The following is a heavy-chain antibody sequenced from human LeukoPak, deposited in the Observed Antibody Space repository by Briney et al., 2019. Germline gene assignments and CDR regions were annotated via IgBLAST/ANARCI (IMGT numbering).Heavy chain of an antibody. CDR1: GFSFSTYA. CDR3: VEDVVVIVAAKPGI. J-gene: IGHJ1*01. Sequence: QPGGSLRLSCAASGFSFSTYAMSWVRQAPGKGPEWVSSISSSGDSTYYADAVKGRFTISRDNSKNTLYLQMNSLRAEDTAVYYCVEDVVVIVAAKPGIWGQGTLVAVSS. V-gene: IGHV3-23*01. CDR2: ISSSGDST. D-gene: IGHD2-15*01.